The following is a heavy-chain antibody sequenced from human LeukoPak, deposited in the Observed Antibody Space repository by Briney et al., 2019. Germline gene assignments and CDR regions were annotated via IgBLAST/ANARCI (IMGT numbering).Heavy chain of an antibody. CDR1: GYTFTSYG. CDR2: ISAYNGNT. D-gene: IGHD6-19*01. Sequence: ASVKVSCKASGYTFTSYGISWVRQAPGQGLEWMGWISAYNGNTNYAQKLQGRVTMTTDTSTSTAYMELRSLRSDDTAVYYCARDWRIAVAGDAFDIWGQGTMVTVSS. V-gene: IGHV1-18*01. CDR3: ARDWRIAVAGDAFDI. J-gene: IGHJ3*02.